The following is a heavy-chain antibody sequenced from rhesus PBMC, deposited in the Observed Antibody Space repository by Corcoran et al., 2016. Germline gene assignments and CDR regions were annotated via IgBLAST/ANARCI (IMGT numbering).Heavy chain of an antibody. CDR2: INPNGGTT. J-gene: IGHJ4*01. V-gene: IGHV3-10*01. CDR1: GFTCSDDY. Sequence: EVQLVESGGGLVQPGGSLRLSCAASGFTCSDDYMEWVRQVPGKGLEWVGQINPNGGTTFLMDSVKGRFTISRDNAKNTLYLQINSLKIEDTAVYYCTTVDYWGQGVLVTVSS. CDR3: TTVDY.